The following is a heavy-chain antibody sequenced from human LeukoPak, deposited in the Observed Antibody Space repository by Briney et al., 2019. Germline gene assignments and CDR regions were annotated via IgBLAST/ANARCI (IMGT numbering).Heavy chain of an antibody. Sequence: SGGSLRLSCAASGFTFSSYAMSWVRQAQGKGVEWVSVISGSGGSTHCAESVKGRFTISRENSKNTLYLQMNSLRAEDTAVYYCATETAGFDYWGQGTLVTVSS. CDR3: ATETAGFDY. CDR2: ISGSGGST. D-gene: IGHD5-18*01. V-gene: IGHV3-23*01. J-gene: IGHJ4*02. CDR1: GFTFSSYA.